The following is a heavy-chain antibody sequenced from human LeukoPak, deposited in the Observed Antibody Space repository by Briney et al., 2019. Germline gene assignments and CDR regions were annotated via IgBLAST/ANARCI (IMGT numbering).Heavy chain of an antibody. CDR1: GGSISSSSYY. CDR2: IYYSGST. Sequence: PSETLSLTCTVSGGSISSSSYYWGWIRQPPGKGLEWIGSIYYSGSTYYNPSLKSRVTISVDTSKNQFSLKLSSVTAADTAVYYCARDSREYSSSSANPRDAFDIWGQGTMVTVSS. D-gene: IGHD6-6*01. J-gene: IGHJ3*02. V-gene: IGHV4-39*07. CDR3: ARDSREYSSSSANPRDAFDI.